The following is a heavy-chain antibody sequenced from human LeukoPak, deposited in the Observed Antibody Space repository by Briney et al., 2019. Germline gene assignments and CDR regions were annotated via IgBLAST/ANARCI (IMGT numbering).Heavy chain of an antibody. J-gene: IGHJ6*03. CDR3: ARGDYGDYWNYYYMDV. CDR1: GFTFSSYS. Sequence: PGGSLRLSCAASGFTFSSYSMNWVRQAPGKGLEWVSYISSTSSTIYYADSVRGRFTISRDTAKNSLYLQMNSLRAEDTAVYPCARGDYGDYWNYYYMDVWGKGTTVTVSS. V-gene: IGHV3-48*01. CDR2: ISSTSSTI. D-gene: IGHD4-17*01.